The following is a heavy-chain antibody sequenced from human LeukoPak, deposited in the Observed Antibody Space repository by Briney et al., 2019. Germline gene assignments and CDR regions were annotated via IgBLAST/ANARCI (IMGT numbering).Heavy chain of an antibody. CDR2: IYYSGST. CDR1: GGSISNYY. CDR3: ARPGVGSGRYGAFDI. D-gene: IGHD5-18*01. V-gene: IGHV4-59*08. Sequence: SETLSLTCTVSGGSISNYYWSWIRQPPGKGREGIGYIYYSGSTDYNPSLKSRVTISVDTSKNQISLKLSSVTAADTAVYYCARPGVGSGRYGAFDIWGQGTMVTVSS. J-gene: IGHJ3*02.